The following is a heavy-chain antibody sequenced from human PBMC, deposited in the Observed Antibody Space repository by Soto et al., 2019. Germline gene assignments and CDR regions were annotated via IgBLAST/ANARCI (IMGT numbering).Heavy chain of an antibody. CDR3: ARASYGSGSNY. V-gene: IGHV4-30-4*01. J-gene: IGHJ4*02. CDR1: GGSISSGDYY. D-gene: IGHD3-10*01. Sequence: SETLSLTCTVSGGSISSGDYYWSWIRQPPGKGLEWIGYIYYSGSTYYNPSLKSRVTISVDTSKNQFSLQLSSVTAADTAVYYCARASYGSGSNYWGKVTLVTVSS. CDR2: IYYSGST.